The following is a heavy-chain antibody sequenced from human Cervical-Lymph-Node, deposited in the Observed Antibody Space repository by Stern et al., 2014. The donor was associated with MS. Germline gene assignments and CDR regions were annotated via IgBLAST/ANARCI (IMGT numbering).Heavy chain of an antibody. CDR1: GYTFTGYY. D-gene: IGHD6-19*01. V-gene: IGHV1-2*06. CDR3: AREAAMAVAGTGVDY. J-gene: IGHJ4*02. CDR2: INPNSGGT. Sequence: VQLVESGAEVKKPGASVKVSCKASGYTFTGYYMHWVRQAPGQGLAWMGRINPNSGGTNYAQKFQGRVTMTRDTSISTAYMELSRLRSDDTAVYYCAREAAMAVAGTGVDYWGQGTLVTVSS.